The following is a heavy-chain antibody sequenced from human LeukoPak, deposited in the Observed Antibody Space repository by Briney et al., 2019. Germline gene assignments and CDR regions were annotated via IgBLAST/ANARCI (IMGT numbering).Heavy chain of an antibody. D-gene: IGHD4-17*01. CDR2: ISYDGSNK. J-gene: IGHJ3*02. CDR3: AKDRFWNDYGDYDAFDI. V-gene: IGHV3-30*04. Sequence: GRSLRLSCAASGFTFSSYAMHWVRQAPGKGLEWVAVISYDGSNKYYADSVKGRFTISRDNSKNTLYLQMNSLRAEDTAVYYCAKDRFWNDYGDYDAFDIWGQGTMVTVSS. CDR1: GFTFSSYA.